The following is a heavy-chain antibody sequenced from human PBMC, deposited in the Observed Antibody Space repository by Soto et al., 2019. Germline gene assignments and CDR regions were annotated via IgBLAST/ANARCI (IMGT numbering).Heavy chain of an antibody. D-gene: IGHD7-27*01. CDR2: IYDGGRT. Sequence: KTSETLSLTCTVSGGSISTVDYWWSWIRQSPDMGLEWIGHIYDGGRTYNNPSLESRVTMSVDTSKSQLSLTLSSVSAADTAVYYCARGPSGDKVDSWGQGTLVTVSS. V-gene: IGHV4-30-4*01. J-gene: IGHJ4*02. CDR3: ARGPSGDKVDS. CDR1: GGSISTVDYW.